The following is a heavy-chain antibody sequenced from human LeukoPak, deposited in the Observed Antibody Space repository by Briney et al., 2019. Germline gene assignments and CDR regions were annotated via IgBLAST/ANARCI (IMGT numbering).Heavy chain of an antibody. CDR2: IASGFQT. D-gene: IGHD5-18*01. CDR3: VREARGYHYTYFDY. V-gene: IGHV3-13*01. Sequence: GGSLRLSCTASGFTLGSHDMHWVRQTTGEGLGWVAAIASGFQTFYAGSVKGRFTVSREDAKNSLYLQMNSLRAGDTAVYYCVREARGYHYTYFDYWGQGTLVTVSS. J-gene: IGHJ4*02. CDR1: GFTLGSHD.